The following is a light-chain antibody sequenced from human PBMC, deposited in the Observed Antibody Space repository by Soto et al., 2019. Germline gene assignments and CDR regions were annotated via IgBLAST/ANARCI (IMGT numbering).Light chain of an antibody. CDR1: QSVSSSY. CDR2: GAS. Sequence: EIVLTQSPRTLSLSPGERATLSCRASQSVSSSYLAWYQQKPGQAPRLLIYGASRRASGIPDRFSGSGSGTDFTLTISRLEPEDFAVYYCQQYGSSPRTFGGGTKVDIK. J-gene: IGKJ4*01. CDR3: QQYGSSPRT. V-gene: IGKV3-20*01.